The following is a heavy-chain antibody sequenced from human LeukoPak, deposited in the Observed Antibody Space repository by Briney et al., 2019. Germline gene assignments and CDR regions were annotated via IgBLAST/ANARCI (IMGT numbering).Heavy chain of an antibody. D-gene: IGHD3-22*01. CDR3: ARGYFDSSAYYFDY. J-gene: IGHJ4*02. CDR2: MNPNSGNT. CDR1: GYTFTSYD. V-gene: IGHV1-8*01. Sequence: ASVKVSCKASGYTFTSYDINWVRQATGQGLEWMGWMNPNSGNTVYAQKFQGRATMTRNTSISTAYMDLSSLRSEDTAVHYCARGYFDSSAYYFDYWGQGTLVTVSS.